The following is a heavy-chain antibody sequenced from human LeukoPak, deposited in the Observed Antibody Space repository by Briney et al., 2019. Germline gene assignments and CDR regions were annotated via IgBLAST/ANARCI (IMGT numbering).Heavy chain of an antibody. V-gene: IGHV1-18*01. J-gene: IGHJ4*02. CDR1: GYTFTSYG. CDR2: ISAYNGNT. Sequence: VASVKVSCKASGYTFTSYGISWVRQAPGQGLEWMGWISAYNGNTNYAQKLQGRVTMTTDTSTSTAYMELRSLRSDDTAVYYCARDPRRAVAGTPDYWGLGTLVTVSS. CDR3: ARDPRRAVAGTPDY. D-gene: IGHD6-19*01.